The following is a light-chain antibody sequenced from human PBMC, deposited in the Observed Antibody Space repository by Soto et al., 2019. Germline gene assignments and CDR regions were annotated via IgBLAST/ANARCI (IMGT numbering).Light chain of an antibody. CDR1: QSVSSIY. V-gene: IGKV3-20*01. CDR3: QQYGSSSLT. J-gene: IGKJ1*01. CDR2: GAS. Sequence: EIVLTQSPGTLSLSPGERATLSCRASQSVSSIYLAWYQHKPGQAPRLLIYGASSRATGIPDRFSGSGSGTDFTLTISRLEPEDFGVYYCQQYGSSSLTFGRGTTVEIK.